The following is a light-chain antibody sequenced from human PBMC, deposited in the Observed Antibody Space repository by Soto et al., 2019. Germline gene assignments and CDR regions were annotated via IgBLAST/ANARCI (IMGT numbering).Light chain of an antibody. J-gene: IGLJ2*01. V-gene: IGLV2-11*01. CDR3: CSYAGSYTWL. Sequence: QSALTQPRSVSGSPGQSVTISCSGTSSDVGGYNYVSWYRQHPGKAPELMIYDVSLRPSGVPDRFSGSKSGNTASLTISGLQAEDEADYYCCSYAGSYTWLFGGGTKLTVL. CDR2: DVS. CDR1: SSDVGGYNY.